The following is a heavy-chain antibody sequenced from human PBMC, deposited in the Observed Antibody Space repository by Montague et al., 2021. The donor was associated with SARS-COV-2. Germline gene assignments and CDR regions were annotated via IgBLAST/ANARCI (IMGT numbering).Heavy chain of an antibody. D-gene: IGHD2-21*01. CDR1: GFISSSYE. Sequence: SLRLSCAASGFISSSYEMNWVRQAPGKGLEWISYISSSGGGSTKHYTDSGKGRFTSSRDNAKNSLYLQMNSLRVEDTAICYCARDRDWDDWCGMDVWGQGTTVTVSS. V-gene: IGHV3-48*03. CDR3: ARDRDWDDWCGMDV. J-gene: IGHJ6*02. CDR2: ISSSGGGSTK.